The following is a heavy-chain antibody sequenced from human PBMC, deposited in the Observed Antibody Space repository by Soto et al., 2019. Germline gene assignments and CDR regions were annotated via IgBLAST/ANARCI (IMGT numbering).Heavy chain of an antibody. V-gene: IGHV3-48*01. CDR3: ARSFQRGYSYGYDY. J-gene: IGHJ4*02. D-gene: IGHD5-18*01. CDR2: ISSSSSTI. Sequence: GGSLRLSCAASGFTFSSYSMNWVRQAPGKGLEWVSYISSSSSTIYYADSVKGRFTISRDNAKNSLYLQMNSLRAEDTAVYYCARSFQRGYSYGYDYWGQGTLVTVSS. CDR1: GFTFSSYS.